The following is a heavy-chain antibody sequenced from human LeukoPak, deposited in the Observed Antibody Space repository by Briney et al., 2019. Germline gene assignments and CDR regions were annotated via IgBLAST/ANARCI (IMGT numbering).Heavy chain of an antibody. CDR1: GFTFSSYA. V-gene: IGHV3-23*01. D-gene: IGHD1-26*01. CDR3: AKDLVGATGGD. Sequence: GGSLRLSCAASGFTFSSYAMSWVRQAPGKGLEWFSAISGSGGSTYYADSVKGRFTISRDNSKNTLYLQMNSLRAEDTAVYYCAKDLVGATGGDWGQGTLVTVSS. CDR2: ISGSGGST. J-gene: IGHJ4*02.